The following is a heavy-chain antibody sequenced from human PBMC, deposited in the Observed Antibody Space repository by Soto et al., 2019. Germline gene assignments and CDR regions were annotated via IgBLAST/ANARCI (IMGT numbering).Heavy chain of an antibody. CDR3: AKDPWDDFWSGLNWFDP. D-gene: IGHD3-3*01. Sequence: GGSLRLSCAASGFTFSSYAMSWVRQAPGKGLEWVSAISGSGGSTYYADSVKGRFTISRDNSKNTLYLQMNSLRAEDTAVYYCAKDPWDDFWSGLNWFDPWGQGTLVTVSS. V-gene: IGHV3-23*01. CDR1: GFTFSSYA. CDR2: ISGSGGST. J-gene: IGHJ5*02.